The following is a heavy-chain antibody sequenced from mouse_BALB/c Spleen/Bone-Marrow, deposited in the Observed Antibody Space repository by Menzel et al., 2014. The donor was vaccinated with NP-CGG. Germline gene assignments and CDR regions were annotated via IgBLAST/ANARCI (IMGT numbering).Heavy chain of an antibody. CDR3: TRKLPAMDY. Sequence: EVQLQQSGTVLARPGASVKMSCKASGYGFTTFWMHWVKQRPGQGLEWIGAIYPGNNDTSYNQKFKGKAKLTAVTSASTAYMELSSLTNEDSAVYYCTRKLPAMDYWGQGTSLTVSS. CDR1: GYGFTTFW. J-gene: IGHJ4*01. V-gene: IGHV1-5*01. D-gene: IGHD1-1*01. CDR2: IYPGNNDT.